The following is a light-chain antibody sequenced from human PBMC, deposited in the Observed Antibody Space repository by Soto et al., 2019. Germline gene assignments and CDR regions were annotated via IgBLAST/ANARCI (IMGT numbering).Light chain of an antibody. CDR2: AAS. V-gene: IGKV1-39*01. CDR1: QTIKNY. CDR3: QQNFNTPWT. Sequence: DIQMTQSPSSLSSSLGDIVTMTFRASQTIKNYLNWYRQRPGKAPEFLIYAASSLQSGVPSRFSGSGSGTDFTLTISSLQPEDFATYYCQQNFNTPWTFGQGTKVDIK. J-gene: IGKJ1*01.